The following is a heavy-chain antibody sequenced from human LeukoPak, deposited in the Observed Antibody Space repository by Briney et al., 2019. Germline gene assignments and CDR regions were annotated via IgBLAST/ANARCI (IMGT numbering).Heavy chain of an antibody. J-gene: IGHJ4*02. D-gene: IGHD1-1*01. CDR3: ARVGDWNDLVY. CDR2: ILYSGTT. CDR1: GGSISLYY. Sequence: PSEPLSLTCTVSGGSISLYYWSWIRQPPGKGVERIGYILYSGTTTNYNPSLKSRVTISVDTSKNQFSLKLSSVTAADTAVYYCARVGDWNDLVYWGQGILVTVSS. V-gene: IGHV4-59*01.